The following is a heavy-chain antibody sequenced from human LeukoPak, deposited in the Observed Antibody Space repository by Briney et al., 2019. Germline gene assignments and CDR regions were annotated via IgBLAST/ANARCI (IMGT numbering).Heavy chain of an antibody. CDR2: ISGSGGST. V-gene: IGHV3-23*01. D-gene: IGHD3-16*01. J-gene: IGHJ5*02. Sequence: GGSLRLSCAASGFTFSSYGMHWVRQAPGKGLEWVSVISGSGGSTYYADSVKGRFTISRDNSKNTLYLQMNSLRAEDTAVYYCAGGGYTNWVDPWGQGTLVTVSS. CDR3: AGGGYTNWVDP. CDR1: GFTFSSYG.